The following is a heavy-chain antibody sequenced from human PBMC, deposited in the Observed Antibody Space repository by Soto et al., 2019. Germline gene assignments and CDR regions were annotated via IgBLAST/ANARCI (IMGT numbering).Heavy chain of an antibody. J-gene: IGHJ6*02. CDR2: IKQDGSEK. Sequence: GVLRLSCAASGFTFSSYWMSWVRQAPGKGLEWVANIKQDGSEKYYVDSVKGRFTISRDNAKNSLYLQMNSLRAEDTAVYYCARVGYDFWSGYRLGYYYGMDVWGQGTTVTVSS. CDR3: ARVGYDFWSGYRLGYYYGMDV. D-gene: IGHD3-3*01. CDR1: GFTFSSYW. V-gene: IGHV3-7*03.